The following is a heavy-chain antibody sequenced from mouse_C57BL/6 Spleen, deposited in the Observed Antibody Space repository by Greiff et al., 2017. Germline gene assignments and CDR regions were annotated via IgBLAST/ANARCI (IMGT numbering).Heavy chain of an antibody. J-gene: IGHJ1*03. Sequence: VKLQESGPELVKPGASVKISCKASGYAFSSSWMNWVKQRPGKGLEWIGRIYPGDGDTNYNGKFKGKATLTADKSSSTAYMQLSSLTSEDSAVYFCARDDGYVWYFDVWGTGTTVTVSS. CDR1: GYAFSSSW. V-gene: IGHV1-82*01. CDR3: ARDDGYVWYFDV. D-gene: IGHD2-3*01. CDR2: IYPGDGDT.